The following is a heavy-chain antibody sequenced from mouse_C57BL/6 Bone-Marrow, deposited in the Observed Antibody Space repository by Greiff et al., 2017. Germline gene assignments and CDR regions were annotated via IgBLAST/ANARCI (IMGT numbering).Heavy chain of an antibody. CDR2: ISNLAYSI. D-gene: IGHD1-1*01. CDR1: GFTFSDYG. V-gene: IGHV5-15*01. CDR3: ARTTVVGYFDY. J-gene: IGHJ2*01. Sequence: EVHLVESGGGLVQPGGSLKLSCAASGFTFSDYGMAWVRQAPRKGPEWVAFISNLAYSIYYADTVTGRFTISRENAKTTLYLEMSSLRSEDTAMYYCARTTVVGYFDYWGQGTTLTVSS.